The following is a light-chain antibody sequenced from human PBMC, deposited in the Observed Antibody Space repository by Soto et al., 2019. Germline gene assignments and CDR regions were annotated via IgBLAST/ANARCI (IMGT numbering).Light chain of an antibody. V-gene: IGKV1-5*03. CDR2: KAS. CDR1: QTISSW. J-gene: IGKJ1*01. Sequence: DIQMSQSPSTLSGSVGDRVTITCRASQTISSWLAWYQQKPGKAPKLLIYKASTLKSGVPSRFSGSGSGTEFTLTISSLQPDDFATYYCQQYNSYSTFGQVTKVDIK. CDR3: QQYNSYST.